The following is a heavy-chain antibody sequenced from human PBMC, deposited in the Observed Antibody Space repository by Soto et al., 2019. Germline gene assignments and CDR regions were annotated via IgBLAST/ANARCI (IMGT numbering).Heavy chain of an antibody. CDR1: GYSFATYG. Sequence: ASVKVSCKASGYSFATYGFSWVRQAPGQGLECVGWISAHNGDTHYSQRFQGRVTLTTDTSTNTGYMELRSLTSDDTAVYFCATEPIYYNDGSGYYPLGHWGQGTLVTVSS. CDR3: ATEPIYYNDGSGYYPLGH. V-gene: IGHV1-18*04. J-gene: IGHJ4*02. CDR2: ISAHNGDT. D-gene: IGHD3-22*01.